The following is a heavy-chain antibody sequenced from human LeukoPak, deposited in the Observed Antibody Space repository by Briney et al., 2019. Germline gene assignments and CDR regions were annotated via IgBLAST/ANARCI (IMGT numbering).Heavy chain of an antibody. CDR3: ARDRRIVRY. CDR1: GFTFSSYL. J-gene: IGHJ4*02. V-gene: IGHV3-7*01. CDR2: IKQDGSEK. Sequence: GGSLRLSCAASGFTFSSYLMSWVRQAPGKGLEWVANIKQDGSEKYYVDSVKGRFTISRVNAKNSLYLQMNSLRAEDTAVYYCARDRRIVRYWGQGTLVAVSS. D-gene: IGHD2-8*01.